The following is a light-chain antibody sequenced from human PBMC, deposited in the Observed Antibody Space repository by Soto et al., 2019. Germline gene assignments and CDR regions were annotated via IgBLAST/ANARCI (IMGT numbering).Light chain of an antibody. V-gene: IGKV1-33*01. CDR3: QQVESYPST. J-gene: IGKJ4*01. Sequence: DIQMTQSPSSLSASVGDRVTITCQASQDISNYLNWYQQKPGKAPKLLIYDASNLETGVPSRFSGSGSGTEFTLTISSLQPDDFATYYCQQVESYPSTFGGGTKVDIK. CDR1: QDISNY. CDR2: DAS.